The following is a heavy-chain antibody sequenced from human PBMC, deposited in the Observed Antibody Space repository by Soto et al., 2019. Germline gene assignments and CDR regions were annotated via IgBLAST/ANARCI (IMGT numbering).Heavy chain of an antibody. CDR2: ISYDGSNK. Sequence: QVQLVESGGGVVQPGRSLRLSCAASGFTFSSYAMHWVRQAPGKGLEWVAVISYDGSNKYYADSVKGRFTISRDNSKNALYLQMNSLRAEDTAVYYCARVGVVVVARHPGGYYFDYWGQGTLVTVSS. CDR1: GFTFSSYA. V-gene: IGHV3-30-3*01. D-gene: IGHD2-15*01. CDR3: ARVGVVVVARHPGGYYFDY. J-gene: IGHJ4*02.